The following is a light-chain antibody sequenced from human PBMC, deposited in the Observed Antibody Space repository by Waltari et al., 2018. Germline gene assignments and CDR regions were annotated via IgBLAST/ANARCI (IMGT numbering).Light chain of an antibody. CDR2: LGS. CDR1: QSLLHSNGYNY. CDR3: MQALHTPLT. J-gene: IGKJ1*01. V-gene: IGKV2-28*01. Sequence: DIVRTQSPLSLPVTPGEPASISCRSSQSLLHSNGYNYLDWYLQKPGQSPQLLIYLGSSRASGVPDRFSGSGSGTDFTLNISRVEAEDVGVYYCMQALHTPLTFGQGTKVEIK.